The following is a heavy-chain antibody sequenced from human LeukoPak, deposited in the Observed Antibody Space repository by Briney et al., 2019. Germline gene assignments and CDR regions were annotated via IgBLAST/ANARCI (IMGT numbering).Heavy chain of an antibody. D-gene: IGHD4/OR15-4a*01. Sequence: GGSLRLSCAASRFTFTTSAMSWVRQAPGKGLEWVSAISVSGGGTYYADSVKGRFTISRDNSKKTLYLQMNSLRAEDTAVYYCAKGSNINFDYWGQGTLVTVSS. CDR3: AKGSNINFDY. J-gene: IGHJ4*02. V-gene: IGHV3-23*01. CDR1: RFTFTTSA. CDR2: ISVSGGGT.